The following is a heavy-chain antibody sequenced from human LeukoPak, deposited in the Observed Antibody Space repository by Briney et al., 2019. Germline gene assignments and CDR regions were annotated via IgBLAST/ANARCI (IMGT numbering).Heavy chain of an antibody. D-gene: IGHD6-13*01. CDR2: ISWNSGSI. CDR1: GFTFDDYA. Sequence: PGGSLRLSCAASGFTFDDYAMHWVRQAPGKGLEWVSGISWNSGSICYADSVKGRFTISRDNAKNSLYLQMNSLTAEDTALYYCAKDMAPRNIAAAGRPLPDYYYYGMDVWGKGTTVTVSS. V-gene: IGHV3-9*01. CDR3: AKDMAPRNIAAAGRPLPDYYYYGMDV. J-gene: IGHJ6*04.